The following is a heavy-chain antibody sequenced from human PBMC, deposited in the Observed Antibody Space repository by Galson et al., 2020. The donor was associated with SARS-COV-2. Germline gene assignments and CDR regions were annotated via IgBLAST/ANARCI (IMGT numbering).Heavy chain of an antibody. Sequence: ASVKVSCKASGYTFTGYYMHWVRQAPGQGLEWMGWINPNSGGTNYAQKFQGRVTMTRDTSISTAYMELSRLRSDDTAVYYCARNYYDSSGPRDWCQGTLVTVSS. V-gene: IGHV1-2*02. J-gene: IGHJ4*02. CDR2: INPNSGGT. CDR1: GYTFTGYY. CDR3: ARNYYDSSGPRD. D-gene: IGHD3-22*01.